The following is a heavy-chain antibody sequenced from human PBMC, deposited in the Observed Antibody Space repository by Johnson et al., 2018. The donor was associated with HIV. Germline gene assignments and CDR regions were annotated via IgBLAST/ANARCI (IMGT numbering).Heavy chain of an antibody. Sequence: QLVESGGGVVQPGRSLILSCAVSGFTFRSYGVHWVRQAPGKGLEWVAVISYDGSNEYYADSVKGRFTISRDNSKNTVYLEMNSLRAEDTAVYYCAKGGIDAFDIWGQGTMVTVSS. CDR1: GFTFRSYG. CDR2: ISYDGSNE. D-gene: IGHD6-25*01. V-gene: IGHV3-30*18. J-gene: IGHJ3*02. CDR3: AKGGIDAFDI.